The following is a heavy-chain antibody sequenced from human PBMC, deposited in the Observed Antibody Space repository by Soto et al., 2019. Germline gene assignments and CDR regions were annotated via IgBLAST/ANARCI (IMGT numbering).Heavy chain of an antibody. V-gene: IGHV3-33*01. CDR2: IWYDGSNE. CDR3: ARVAYCSGGACYPDA. Sequence: QVQLVESGGGVVQPGRSLRLSCAASGFRFNTHAMHWVRQAPGKGLEWVAVIWYDGSNEDYVNSVKGRFTISRDNSKNMQKLQMNSLRVEDTGVYYCARVAYCSGGACYPDAWGQGTLVTVSP. CDR1: GFRFNTHA. J-gene: IGHJ5*02. D-gene: IGHD2-15*01.